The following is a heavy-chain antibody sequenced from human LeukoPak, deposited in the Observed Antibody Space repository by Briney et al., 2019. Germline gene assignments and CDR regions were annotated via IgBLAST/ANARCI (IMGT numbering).Heavy chain of an antibody. Sequence: ESGGSLRLSCTASGFAFRTFDTNWVRQAPGKGLEWVAFIRYDGSNKYYADSVKGRFTISRDNAKNSLYLQMNSLRAEDTAVYYCAREEVGYLTMVRGVTPFDYWGQGTLVTVSS. D-gene: IGHD3-10*01. CDR2: IRYDGSNK. J-gene: IGHJ4*02. CDR1: GFAFRTFD. CDR3: AREEVGYLTMVRGVTPFDY. V-gene: IGHV3-30*02.